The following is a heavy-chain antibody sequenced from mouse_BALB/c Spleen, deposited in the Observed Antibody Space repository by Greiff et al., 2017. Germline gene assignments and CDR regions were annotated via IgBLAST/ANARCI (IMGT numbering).Heavy chain of an antibody. CDR1: GYTFTDYE. Sequence: QVQLQQSGAELVRPGASVTLSCKASGYTFTDYEMHWVKQTPVHGLEWIGAIDPETGGTAYNQKFKGKATLTADKSSSTAYMELRSLTSEDSAVYYCTMGSSSGNYFDYWGQGTTLTVSS. J-gene: IGHJ2*01. V-gene: IGHV1-15*01. D-gene: IGHD1-1*01. CDR3: TMGSSSGNYFDY. CDR2: IDPETGGT.